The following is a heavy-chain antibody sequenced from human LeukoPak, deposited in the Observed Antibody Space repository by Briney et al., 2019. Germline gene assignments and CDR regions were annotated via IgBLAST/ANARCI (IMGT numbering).Heavy chain of an antibody. Sequence: GGSLRLSCAASGFTFSHFGMRWVRQAPGKGLEGVAFIRNDGSIKFFADSVKGRVAISRDNSKNTLYLQMNSLRVEDTALYYCAKDTPRPYFDYWGQGTLVTVSS. V-gene: IGHV3-30*02. CDR2: IRNDGSIK. CDR3: AKDTPRPYFDY. CDR1: GFTFSHFG. J-gene: IGHJ4*02.